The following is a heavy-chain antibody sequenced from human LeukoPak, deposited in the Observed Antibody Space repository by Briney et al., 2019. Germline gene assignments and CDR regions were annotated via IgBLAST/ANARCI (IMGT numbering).Heavy chain of an antibody. D-gene: IGHD6-19*01. CDR1: GFTFDDYA. CDR2: ISWNSGSI. J-gene: IGHJ4*02. CDR3: AKGQKCLVRSYFDY. V-gene: IGHV3-9*03. Sequence: GGSLRLSCAASGFTFDDYAMHWIRQAPGKGLEWVSGISWNSGSIGYADSVKGRFTISRDNAKNSLYLQMNSLRAEDMALYYCAKGQKCLVRSYFDYWGQGTLVTVSS.